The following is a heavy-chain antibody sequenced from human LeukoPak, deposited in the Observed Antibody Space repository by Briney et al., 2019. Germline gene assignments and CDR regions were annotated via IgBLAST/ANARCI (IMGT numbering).Heavy chain of an antibody. J-gene: IGHJ4*02. CDR1: GGSVSSGLYY. Sequence: SETLSLTCTVSGGSVSSGLYYWSWIPQPPGKGLEWIAEINHSGSTNYNPSLKSRVTMSLHTSKNQFSLKLSSVTAADTAVYYCARGLNYYGSGSPGYWGQGTLVTVSS. CDR2: INHSGST. V-gene: IGHV4-39*07. D-gene: IGHD3-10*01. CDR3: ARGLNYYGSGSPGY.